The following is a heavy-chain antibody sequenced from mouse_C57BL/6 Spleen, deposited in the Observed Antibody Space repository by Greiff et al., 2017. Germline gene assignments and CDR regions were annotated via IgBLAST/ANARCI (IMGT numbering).Heavy chain of an antibody. D-gene: IGHD2-5*01. V-gene: IGHV1-4*01. CDR2: LNPSSGYT. Sequence: VQLQQSGAELARPGASVKMSCKASGYTFTSYTMHWVKQRPGPGLEWIGYLNPSSGYTKYKQKFKDKATLTADKSSSTAYMQLSSLTSEDSAVYYCARLNSNYYFDYWGQGTTLTVSS. J-gene: IGHJ2*01. CDR3: ARLNSNYYFDY. CDR1: GYTFTSYT.